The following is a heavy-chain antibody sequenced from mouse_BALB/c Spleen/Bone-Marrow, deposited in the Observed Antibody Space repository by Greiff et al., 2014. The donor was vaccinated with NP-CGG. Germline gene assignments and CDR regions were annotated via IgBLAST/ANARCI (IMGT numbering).Heavy chain of an antibody. CDR2: ILPGSGST. D-gene: IGHD1-1*01. J-gene: IGHJ4*01. V-gene: IGHV1-9*01. CDR1: GYTFSSYW. Sequence: QVQLQQPGAELMKPGAPVKISCKATGYTFSSYWIEWVKQRPGHGLEWIGEILPGSGSTNYNEKFKGKATFTADTSSNTAYMQLSSLTSEDSAVYYCAREDIATVVEMDYWGQGTSVTVSS. CDR3: AREDIATVVEMDY.